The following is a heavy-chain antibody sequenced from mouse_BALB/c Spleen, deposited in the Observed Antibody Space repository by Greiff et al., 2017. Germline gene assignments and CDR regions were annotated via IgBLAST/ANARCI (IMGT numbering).Heavy chain of an antibody. CDR1: GFTFSSYA. CDR2: ISSGGSYT. Sequence: EVMLVESGGGLVKPGGSLKLSCAASGFTFSSYAMSWVRQSPEKRLEWVAEISSGGSYTYYPDTVTGRFTISRDNAKNTLYLEMSSLRSEDTAMYYCARVLTTEYYFDYWGQGTTLTVSS. CDR3: ARVLTTEYYFDY. V-gene: IGHV5-9-4*01. D-gene: IGHD1-1*01. J-gene: IGHJ2*01.